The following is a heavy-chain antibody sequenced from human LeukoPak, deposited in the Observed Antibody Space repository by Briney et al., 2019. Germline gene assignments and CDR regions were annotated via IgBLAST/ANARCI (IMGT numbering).Heavy chain of an antibody. J-gene: IGHJ4*02. CDR1: GYNFTTYW. D-gene: IGHD2-2*01. CDR3: ARQGCSGTSCYDH. CDR2: IYPRDSDT. Sequence: GESLQISCKGSGYNFTTYWIGWVRQMPGKGLEWMGIIYPRDSDTRYSPSFQGQVTLSADKSISTAYLRWRSLKASDTAMYYCARQGCSGTSCYDHWGQGTLVTVSS. V-gene: IGHV5-51*01.